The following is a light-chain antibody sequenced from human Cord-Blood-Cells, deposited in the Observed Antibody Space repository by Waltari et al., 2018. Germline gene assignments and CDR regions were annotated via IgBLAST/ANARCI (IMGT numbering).Light chain of an antibody. CDR2: GAS. J-gene: IGKJ2*01. CDR3: QQYNNWPYT. V-gene: IGKV3-15*01. Sequence: EIVMTQSPATLSVSPGERATLSCRASQSVSSNLAWYQQKPGRAPRLLIYGASTRATGIPARFSGSGSGTEFTLTISSLQSEDFVVYYCQQYNNWPYTFGQGTKLEIK. CDR1: QSVSSN.